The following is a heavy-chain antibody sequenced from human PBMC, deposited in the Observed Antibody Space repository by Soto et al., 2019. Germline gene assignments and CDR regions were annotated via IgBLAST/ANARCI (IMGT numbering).Heavy chain of an antibody. V-gene: IGHV3-9*01. CDR3: AASGFGEFTFDY. CDR1: GFTFDDYA. CDR2: ISWNSGSI. J-gene: IGHJ4*02. Sequence: EVRLVESGGGLVQPGRSLRLSCAASGFTFDDYAMHWVRQAPGKGLEWVSGISWNSGSIGYADSVKGRFTISRDNAKNSLYLQMNSLRAEDTALYYCAASGFGEFTFDYWGQGTLVTVSS. D-gene: IGHD3-10*01.